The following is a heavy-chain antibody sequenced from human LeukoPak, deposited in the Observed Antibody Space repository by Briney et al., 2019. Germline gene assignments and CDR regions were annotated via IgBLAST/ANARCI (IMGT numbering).Heavy chain of an antibody. V-gene: IGHV3-30*02. J-gene: IGHJ3*02. D-gene: IGHD2-15*01. CDR2: IWSDGSFK. CDR1: GFTFSNFA. CDR3: AKNGSDSAFDI. Sequence: PGGSLRLSCSASGFTFSNFAMSWVRQAPGKGLEWVAFIWSDGSFKYYADSVKGRFTVSRDNSKNTLYLQMNTLRPEDTAVYYCAKNGSDSAFDIWGQGTMVTVSS.